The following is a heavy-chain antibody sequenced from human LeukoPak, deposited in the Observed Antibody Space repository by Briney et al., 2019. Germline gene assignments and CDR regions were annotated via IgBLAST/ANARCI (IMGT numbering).Heavy chain of an antibody. CDR3: ATISGSYYPRDAFDI. CDR1: GGTFTIYA. Sequence: GASVTVSFTASGGTFTIYAISWVRQAPGQGLEWMGRIIPILGIANYAQKFQGRGTITADKSTSTAYMELSRLRSEDTAVYYCATISGSYYPRDAFDIWGQGTMVTVSS. V-gene: IGHV1-69*04. CDR2: IIPILGIA. D-gene: IGHD3-10*01. J-gene: IGHJ3*02.